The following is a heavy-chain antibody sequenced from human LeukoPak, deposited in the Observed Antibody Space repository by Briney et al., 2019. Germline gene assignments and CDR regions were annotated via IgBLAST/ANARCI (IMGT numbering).Heavy chain of an antibody. Sequence: GASVKVTCKASGYTFTSYDINWMRQAPGQGLEWMGWISTYSANTHYAQKLQGRVTMTTDTSTTTAYMEVRSLRSDDTAVYYCARTPPIVGGVGFDPWGQGTLVTVSS. CDR1: GYTFTSYD. CDR2: ISTYSANT. J-gene: IGHJ5*02. D-gene: IGHD1-26*01. CDR3: ARTPPIVGGVGFDP. V-gene: IGHV1-18*01.